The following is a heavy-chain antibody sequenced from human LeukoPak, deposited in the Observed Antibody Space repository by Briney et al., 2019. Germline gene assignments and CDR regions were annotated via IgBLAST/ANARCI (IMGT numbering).Heavy chain of an antibody. V-gene: IGHV4-39*02. CDR3: ARDSYSSSWYAHYYYYYGMDV. D-gene: IGHD6-13*01. Sequence: PSETLSLTCTVSGGSISSSSYYWGWIRQPPGKGLEWIGSIYYSGSTYYNPSLKSRVTISVDTSKNQFSLKLSSVTAADTAVYYCARDSYSSSWYAHYYYYYGMDVWGQGTTVTVSS. J-gene: IGHJ6*02. CDR1: GGSISSSSYY. CDR2: IYYSGST.